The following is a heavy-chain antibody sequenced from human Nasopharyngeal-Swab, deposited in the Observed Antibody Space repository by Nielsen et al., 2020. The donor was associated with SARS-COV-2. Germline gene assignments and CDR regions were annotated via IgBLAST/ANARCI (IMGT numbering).Heavy chain of an antibody. CDR1: GFSLTYWF. Sequence: SVKVSCKVSGFSLTYWFLHWMRQAPGKALEWMGWINPFNGNAKYAQKFQGRVSITRDGSRTTASLELSSLRPDDTAMYFCASGQCINGVCIPTDGLDVWGQGTSITVS. CDR2: INPFNGNA. D-gene: IGHD2-8*01. V-gene: IGHV1-45*02. CDR3: ASGQCINGVCIPTDGLDV. J-gene: IGHJ6*02.